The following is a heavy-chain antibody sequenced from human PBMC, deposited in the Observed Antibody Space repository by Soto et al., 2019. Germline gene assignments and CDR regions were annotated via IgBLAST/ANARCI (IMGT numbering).Heavy chain of an antibody. CDR1: GFTFSNAW. V-gene: IGHV3-15*07. J-gene: IGHJ6*02. Sequence: GGSLRLSCAASGFTFSNAWMNWVRQAPGKGLEWVGRIKSKTDGGTTDYAAPGKGRFTISRDDSKNTLYLQMNSLKTEDTAVYYCTTVSPLNDYDEENYYYYGMDVWGQGTTVTVSS. D-gene: IGHD4-17*01. CDR2: IKSKTDGGTT. CDR3: TTVSPLNDYDEENYYYYGMDV.